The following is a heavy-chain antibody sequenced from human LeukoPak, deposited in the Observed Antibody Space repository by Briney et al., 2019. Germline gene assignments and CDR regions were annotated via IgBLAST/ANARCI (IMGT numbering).Heavy chain of an antibody. D-gene: IGHD1-26*01. CDR1: GFTFRSYE. CDR3: ARDIGGSFYGRPFDY. Sequence: GGSLRLSCAVSGFTFRSYEMNWVRQAPGKGLEWVSYISDTGSTIYYADSVKGRFTISRDNAKNSLFLQMNSLRAEDTAIYYCARDIGGSFYGRPFDYWGQGTLVTVSS. V-gene: IGHV3-48*03. J-gene: IGHJ4*02. CDR2: ISDTGSTI.